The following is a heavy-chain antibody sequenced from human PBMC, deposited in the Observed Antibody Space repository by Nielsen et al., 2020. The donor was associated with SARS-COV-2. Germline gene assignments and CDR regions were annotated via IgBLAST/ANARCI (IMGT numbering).Heavy chain of an antibody. J-gene: IGHJ4*02. Sequence: ASVKVSCKASGYTFTNYYIHWVRQAPGQGLEWLGIINPSGGSTNYAQRFQGRITMTRDTSTRIAYMELSSLRSEDTAVYYCARTYYYDSSGYYYDYWGQGTLVTVSS. CDR3: ARTYYYDSSGYYYDY. CDR2: INPSGGST. D-gene: IGHD3-22*01. V-gene: IGHV1-46*01. CDR1: GYTFTNYY.